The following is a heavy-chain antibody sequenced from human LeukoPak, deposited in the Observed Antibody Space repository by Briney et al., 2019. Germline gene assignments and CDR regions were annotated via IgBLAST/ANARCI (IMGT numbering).Heavy chain of an antibody. D-gene: IGHD3-22*01. J-gene: IGHJ4*02. Sequence: GGSLRLSCAASGFAFSSHTINWVRQAPGKGLEWVSYISSSGTTIYYTDSVKGRFTISRDNAKNSLYLQMNSLRAEDTAVYYCARDNYDSSTPYYFDYWGQGTLVTVSS. CDR3: ARDNYDSSTPYYFDY. V-gene: IGHV3-48*04. CDR2: ISSSGTTI. CDR1: GFAFSSHT.